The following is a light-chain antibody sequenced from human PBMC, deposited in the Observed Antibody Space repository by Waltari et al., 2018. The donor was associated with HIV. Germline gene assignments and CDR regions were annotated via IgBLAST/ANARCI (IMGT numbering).Light chain of an antibody. CDR3: ASWDASLNGWV. V-gene: IGLV1-44*01. CDR1: TSHIGIKT. Sequence: QSVVTQPPSVSGTHGQTVTISCSGSTSHIGIKTVNWYQHLPGTAPKRLIYGNYQRPSGVPDRFSASKSGTSASLAISGLQSEDEADYYCASWDASLNGWVFGGGTKLTVL. J-gene: IGLJ3*02. CDR2: GNY.